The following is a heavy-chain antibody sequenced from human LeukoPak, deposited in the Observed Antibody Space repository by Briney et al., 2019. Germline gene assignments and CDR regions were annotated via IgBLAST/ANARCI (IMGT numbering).Heavy chain of an antibody. Sequence: SETLSLTCAVYGGSFSGYYWSWIRQPPGKGLEWIGEINHSGSTNYNPSLKSRVTISVDTSKNQFSLKLSSVTAADTAVYYCARHGRGYSYGYGGVGYFDYWGQGTLVTVSS. CDR3: ARHGRGYSYGYGGVGYFDY. V-gene: IGHV4-34*01. CDR2: INHSGST. CDR1: GGSFSGYY. D-gene: IGHD5-18*01. J-gene: IGHJ4*02.